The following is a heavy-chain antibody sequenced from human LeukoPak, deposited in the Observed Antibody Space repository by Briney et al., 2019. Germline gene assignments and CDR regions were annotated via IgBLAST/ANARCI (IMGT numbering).Heavy chain of an antibody. D-gene: IGHD3-10*01. CDR1: GFSFSNAW. V-gene: IGHV3-15*01. CDR2: IKSKTDGGTT. CDR3: TTHPEAGSGSYRIFSY. Sequence: GGSLRLSCAASGFSFSNAWMSWVRQAPGKGLEWVGRIKSKTDGGTTDYAAPVKGRFTITRDDSKNTLYLQMNSLKTEDTAVYYCTTHPEAGSGSYRIFSYWGQGALVTVSS. J-gene: IGHJ4*02.